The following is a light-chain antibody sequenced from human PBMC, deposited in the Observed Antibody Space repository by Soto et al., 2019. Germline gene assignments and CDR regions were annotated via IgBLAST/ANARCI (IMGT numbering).Light chain of an antibody. Sequence: QPVLTQSPSASASLGASVKLTCTLSSGHSSYAIAWHQQQPEKGPRYLMKLNSDGSHRKGDGIPDRFSGSSSGAERYLIISSLQSEDEADYYCQTWDIGIQVFGGGTKLTVL. CDR2: LNSDGSH. CDR1: SGHSSYA. CDR3: QTWDIGIQV. J-gene: IGLJ2*01. V-gene: IGLV4-69*01.